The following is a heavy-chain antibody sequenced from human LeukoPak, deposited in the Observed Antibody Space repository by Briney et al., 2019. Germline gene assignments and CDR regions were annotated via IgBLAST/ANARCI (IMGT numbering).Heavy chain of an antibody. V-gene: IGHV3-9*01. CDR2: ISWNSGSI. J-gene: IGHJ4*02. CDR3: AKDYYDSSALTHLFDY. Sequence: GGSLRLSCAASGFTFDDYAMHWVRQAPGKGLEWVSGISWNSGSIGYADSVKGRFTISRDNAKNSLYLQMNSLRAEDTAVYYCAKDYYDSSALTHLFDYWGQGTLVTVSS. D-gene: IGHD3-22*01. CDR1: GFTFDDYA.